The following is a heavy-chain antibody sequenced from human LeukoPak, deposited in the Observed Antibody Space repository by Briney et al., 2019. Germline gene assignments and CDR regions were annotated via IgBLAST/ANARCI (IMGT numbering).Heavy chain of an antibody. Sequence: AGGSLRLSCAASGFTFSSYSMNWVRQAPGKGLEWVSPISSSSSYIYYADSVKGRFTISRDNAKNSLYLQMNSLRAEDTAVYYCASGAYYYDSSGYGYWGQGTLVTVSS. CDR2: ISSSSSYI. J-gene: IGHJ4*02. CDR3: ASGAYYYDSSGYGY. V-gene: IGHV3-21*01. D-gene: IGHD3-22*01. CDR1: GFTFSSYS.